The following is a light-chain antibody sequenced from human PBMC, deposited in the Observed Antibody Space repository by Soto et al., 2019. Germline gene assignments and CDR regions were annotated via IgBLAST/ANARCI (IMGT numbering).Light chain of an antibody. CDR3: QQYNNWPPYT. CDR2: GAS. Sequence: EIVMTQSPATLSVSPGERATLSCRASQSVSSNLAWYQQKPGQAPRLLIYGASTRATGIPARFSGSGSGTESTLTISGLQADAFAVYYCQQYNNWPPYTFGQGTKLEIK. CDR1: QSVSSN. J-gene: IGKJ2*01. V-gene: IGKV3-15*01.